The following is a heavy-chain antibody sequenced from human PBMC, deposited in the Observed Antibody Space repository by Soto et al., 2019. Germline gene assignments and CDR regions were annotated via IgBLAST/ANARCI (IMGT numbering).Heavy chain of an antibody. J-gene: IGHJ4*02. CDR1: GFTFSSYS. Sequence: GGSLRLSCAASGFTFSSYSMNWVRQAPGKGLEWVSSISSSSSYIYYADSVKGRFTISRDNAKNSLYLQMNSLRAEDTAVYYCARDSLEWLLIPFDYWGQGTLVTVSS. CDR3: ARDSLEWLLIPFDY. CDR2: ISSSSSYI. V-gene: IGHV3-21*01. D-gene: IGHD3-3*01.